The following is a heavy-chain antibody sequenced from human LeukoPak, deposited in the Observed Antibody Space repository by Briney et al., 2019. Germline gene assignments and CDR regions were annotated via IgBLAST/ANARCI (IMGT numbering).Heavy chain of an antibody. D-gene: IGHD3-3*01. CDR3: AKSHLGVPHDY. Sequence: SETLSLTCTVSGGSISSVVYYWGWIRQPPGKGLEWVATIHNTGNTNYNPSLKSRVTISIDTSRNQISLRLSSVTAADTAVYYCAKSHLGVPHDYWGQGTLVTVSS. V-gene: IGHV4-39*01. CDR1: GGSISSVVYY. CDR2: IHNTGNT. J-gene: IGHJ4*02.